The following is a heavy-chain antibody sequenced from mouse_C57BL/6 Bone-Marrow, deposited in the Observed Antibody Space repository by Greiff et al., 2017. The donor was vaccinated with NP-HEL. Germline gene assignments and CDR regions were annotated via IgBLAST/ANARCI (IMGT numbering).Heavy chain of an antibody. D-gene: IGHD2-5*01. V-gene: IGHV5-6*01. CDR1: GFTFSSYG. Sequence: EVHLVESGGDLVKPGGSLKLSCAASGFTFSSYGMSWVRQTPDKRLEWVATISSGGGYTYYPASVKGRFTISRDNAKNTLDLQRSSLNAEDTAMYYCARHYYSNYFDYWGQGTTLTVSS. CDR2: ISSGGGYT. J-gene: IGHJ2*01. CDR3: ARHYYSNYFDY.